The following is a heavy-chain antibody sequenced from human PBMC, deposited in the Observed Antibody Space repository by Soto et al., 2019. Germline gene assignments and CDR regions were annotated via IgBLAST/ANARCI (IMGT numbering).Heavy chain of an antibody. CDR1: GGTFSSYA. J-gene: IGHJ5*02. V-gene: IGHV1-69*13. Sequence: SVKVSCKASGGTFSSYAISWVRQAPGQGLGWMGGIIPIFGTANYAQKFQGRVTITADESTSTAYMELSSLRSEDTAVYYCARGGYTVVAAMYWFDPWGQGTLVTVSS. CDR3: ARGGYTVVAAMYWFDP. CDR2: IIPIFGTA. D-gene: IGHD2-15*01.